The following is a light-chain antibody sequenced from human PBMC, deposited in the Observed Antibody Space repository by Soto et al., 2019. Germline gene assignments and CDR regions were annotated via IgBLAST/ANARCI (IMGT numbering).Light chain of an antibody. J-gene: IGKJ1*01. CDR3: QQYNNWWT. V-gene: IGKV3-15*01. Sequence: ETMMTQSPATLSVSQGERATLSCRASQSVNNNLAWYQQKLGQAPRVLIYGASTRATGVPDRFSGTGSGTEFTLTISSLQSEDFVVYYCQQYNNWWTFGQGTMVDIK. CDR2: GAS. CDR1: QSVNNN.